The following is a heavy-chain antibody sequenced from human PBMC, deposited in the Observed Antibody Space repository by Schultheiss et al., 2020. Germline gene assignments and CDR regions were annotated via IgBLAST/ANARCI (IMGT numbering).Heavy chain of an antibody. CDR1: GGSISSSTYH. D-gene: IGHD2-15*01. CDR2: IYYSGST. CDR3: ARLHCSGGSCYSLRYYFDY. V-gene: IGHV4-39*01. Sequence: SETLSLTCTVSGGSISSSTYHWGWIRQPPGKGLEWIGSIYYSGSTYYNPSLKSRVTITVDTSKNQFSLKLSSVTAADTAMYYCARLHCSGGSCYSLRYYFDYWGQGILGTVS. J-gene: IGHJ4*02.